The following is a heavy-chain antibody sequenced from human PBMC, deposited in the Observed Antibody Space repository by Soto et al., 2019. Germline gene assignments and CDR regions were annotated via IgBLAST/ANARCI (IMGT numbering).Heavy chain of an antibody. CDR3: AKGGRQWLVTSDFNY. CDR2: VSHDGRNT. J-gene: IGHJ4*02. CDR1: GFTFSDYA. Sequence: VQLVESGGGVVQPGRSLRLSCAASGFTFSDYAMHWVRQAPGKGLEWVAVVSHDGRNTHYADSVKGRFTISRDSSTNTVPLEMTSLRAEDTAVYYCAKGGRQWLVTSDFNYWGQGALVTVSS. D-gene: IGHD6-19*01. V-gene: IGHV3-30*18.